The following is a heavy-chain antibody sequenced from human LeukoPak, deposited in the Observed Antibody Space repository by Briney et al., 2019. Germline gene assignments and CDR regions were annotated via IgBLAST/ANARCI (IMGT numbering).Heavy chain of an antibody. Sequence: GGSLRLSCTTSGFTFSDYYMSWIRQTPGKGLEWLSYISTRDNTIQYADSVKGRFTISRDNANNSVFLQMNNLRAEDSAIYYCARGARWAYYFDYWGQGSLVTVSS. V-gene: IGHV3-11*01. J-gene: IGHJ4*02. CDR1: GFTFSDYY. CDR2: ISTRDNTI. D-gene: IGHD4-23*01. CDR3: ARGARWAYYFDY.